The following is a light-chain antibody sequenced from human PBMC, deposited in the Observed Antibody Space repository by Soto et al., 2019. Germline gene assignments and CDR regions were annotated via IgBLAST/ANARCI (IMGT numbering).Light chain of an antibody. V-gene: IGKV3-11*01. CDR3: QQRSNWPLT. Sequence: EIVLTQSPATLSLSPGERATLSCMASQSVSSYLAWYTTKPGQAPRLLIYDASNRATGIPARFSGSGSGADFTLTISSLEPEDFAIYYCQQRSNWPLTFGGGTKVDIK. CDR2: DAS. CDR1: QSVSSY. J-gene: IGKJ4*01.